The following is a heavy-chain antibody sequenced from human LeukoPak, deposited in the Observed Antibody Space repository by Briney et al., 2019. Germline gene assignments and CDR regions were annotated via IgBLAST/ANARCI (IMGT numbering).Heavy chain of an antibody. CDR1: GFTFSSYS. D-gene: IGHD4-17*01. J-gene: IGHJ4*02. CDR3: ARGTVTRHYGIFDY. Sequence: GGSLRLSCAASGFTFSSYSMNWVRQAPGKGLEWVSSISSSSSYIYYADSVKGRFTISRDNAKNSLYLQMNSLRAEDTAVYYCARGTVTRHYGIFDYWGQGTLVTVSS. V-gene: IGHV3-21*01. CDR2: ISSSSSYI.